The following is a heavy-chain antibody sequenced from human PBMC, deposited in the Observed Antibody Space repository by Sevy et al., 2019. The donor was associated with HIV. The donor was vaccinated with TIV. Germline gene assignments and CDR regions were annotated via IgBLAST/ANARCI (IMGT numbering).Heavy chain of an antibody. Sequence: SETLSLTCAVYGGSFSGYYWSWIRQPPGKGLEWIGEINHSGSTKYNPTLKSRVTISVDTSKNQFSLKLSSVTAADTAVYYCARASSIAVAGSYGHNWFDPWGQGTLVTVSS. D-gene: IGHD6-19*01. V-gene: IGHV4-34*01. CDR3: ARASSIAVAGSYGHNWFDP. CDR2: INHSGST. J-gene: IGHJ5*02. CDR1: GGSFSGYY.